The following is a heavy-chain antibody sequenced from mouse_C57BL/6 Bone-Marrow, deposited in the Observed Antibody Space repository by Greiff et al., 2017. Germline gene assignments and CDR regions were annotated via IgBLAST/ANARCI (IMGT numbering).Heavy chain of an antibody. J-gene: IGHJ4*01. CDR2: ISTYYGDA. Sequence: QVQLQQSGPELVRPGVSVKISCKGSGYTFTDYAMHWVKQSHAKSLEWIGVISTYYGDASYNQKFTDKATMTVDKSSSTAYMELARLTSEDSAVYYCARIIYYRAMDYWGQGTSVTVSA. CDR1: GYTFTDYA. CDR3: ARIIYYRAMDY. V-gene: IGHV1-67*01. D-gene: IGHD1-1*01.